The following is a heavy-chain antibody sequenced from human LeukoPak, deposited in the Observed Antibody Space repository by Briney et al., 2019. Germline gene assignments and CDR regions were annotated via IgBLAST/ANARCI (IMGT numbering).Heavy chain of an antibody. CDR1: GGSISSYY. D-gene: IGHD3-22*01. CDR2: IYYSGST. CDR3: AREAYYYDSSPGALDI. V-gene: IGHV4-59*01. Sequence: SETLSLTCTVSGGSISSYYWSWIRQPPGKGLEWIGYIYYSGSTNYNPSLKSRVTISVDTSKNQFSLRLSSVTAADTAVYYCAREAYYYDSSPGALDIWGQGTMVTVSS. J-gene: IGHJ3*02.